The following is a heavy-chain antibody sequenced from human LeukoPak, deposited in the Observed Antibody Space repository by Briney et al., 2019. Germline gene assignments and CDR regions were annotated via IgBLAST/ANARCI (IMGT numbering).Heavy chain of an antibody. CDR3: AREYGDYQGPFDY. D-gene: IGHD4-17*01. Sequence: SVKVSCKASGGTFSSYAISWVRQAPGQGLEWMGRIIPILGIANYAQKFQGRVTITADKSTSTAYMELSSLRSEDTAVYYCAREYGDYQGPFDYWGQGTLVTVSS. CDR1: GGTFSSYA. J-gene: IGHJ4*02. CDR2: IIPILGIA. V-gene: IGHV1-69*04.